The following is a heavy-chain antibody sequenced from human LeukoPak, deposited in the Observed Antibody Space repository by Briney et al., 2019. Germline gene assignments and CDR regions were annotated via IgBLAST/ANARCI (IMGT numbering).Heavy chain of an antibody. CDR2: IYYSGST. J-gene: IGHJ4*02. CDR1: GGSISSYY. CDR3: ASGVSEVTMIVVVTLLPIDY. Sequence: PSETLSLTCTVSGGSISSYYWSWVRQPPGKGLEWIGSIYYSGSTYYNPSLKSRVTISVDTSKNQFSLKLSSVTAADTAVYYCASGVSEVTMIVVVTLLPIDYWGQGTLVTVSS. D-gene: IGHD3-22*01. V-gene: IGHV4-59*05.